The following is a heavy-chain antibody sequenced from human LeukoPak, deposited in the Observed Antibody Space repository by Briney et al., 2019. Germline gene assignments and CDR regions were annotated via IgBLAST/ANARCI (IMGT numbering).Heavy chain of an antibody. Sequence: GDSLRLSCAASGFTFTKYWMTWVRQAPGKGLEWVGNIKQDGSDKNYMDSVKGRFTISRDNTKNSVYLQMSSLRAEDTAVYYCARVLAMWGSSGPPDTFDIWGQGTMVTVSS. CDR3: ARVLAMWGSSGPPDTFDI. D-gene: IGHD3-22*01. J-gene: IGHJ3*02. V-gene: IGHV3-7*01. CDR2: IKQDGSDK. CDR1: GFTFTKYW.